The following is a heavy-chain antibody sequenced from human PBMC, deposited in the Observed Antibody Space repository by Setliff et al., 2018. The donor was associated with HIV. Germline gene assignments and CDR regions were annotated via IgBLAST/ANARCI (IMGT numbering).Heavy chain of an antibody. CDR3: ARADSRRGAGYQYMDV. Sequence: KPSETLSLTCAVSGYPIIEAYYWLWIRQSPTKGLEYIGIIFRGVTTYYNPSLRSRVALSMDTSKNQFSLGLSSVTAADTAIYYCARADSRRGAGYQYMDVWGKGTTVTVSS. J-gene: IGHJ6*03. V-gene: IGHV4-38-2*01. CDR1: GYPIIEAYY. CDR2: IFRGVTT. D-gene: IGHD4-4*01.